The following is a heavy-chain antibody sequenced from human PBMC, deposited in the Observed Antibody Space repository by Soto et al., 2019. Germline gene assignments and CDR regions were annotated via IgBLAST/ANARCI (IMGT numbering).Heavy chain of an antibody. V-gene: IGHV1-2*04. D-gene: IGHD3-3*01. Sequence: ASVKVSCKASGYTFTGYYMHWVRQAPGQGLEWMGWINPNSGGTNYAQKFQGWVTMTRDTSISTAYMELSRLRSDDTAVYYCARGRSVVDFWSGYLVYWGQGTLVTVSS. CDR1: GYTFTGYY. CDR3: ARGRSVVDFWSGYLVY. CDR2: INPNSGGT. J-gene: IGHJ4*02.